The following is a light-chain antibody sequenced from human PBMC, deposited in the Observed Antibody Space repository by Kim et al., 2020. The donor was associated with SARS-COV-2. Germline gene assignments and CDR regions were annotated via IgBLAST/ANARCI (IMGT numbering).Light chain of an antibody. CDR3: EVWDTGSDHWV. CDR2: YDS. J-gene: IGLJ3*02. Sequence: APGKTARITGGGDDLGSKGVHWYQQTPGRAPVLVIFYDSDRPSGIPERLSGSHSGNTATLTISRVEAGDEADYYCEVWDTGSDHWVFGGGTQLTVL. V-gene: IGLV3-21*04. CDR1: DLGSKG.